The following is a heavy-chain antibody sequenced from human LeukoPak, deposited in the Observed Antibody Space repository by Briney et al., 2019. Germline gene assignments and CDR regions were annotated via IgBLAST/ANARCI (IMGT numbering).Heavy chain of an antibody. J-gene: IGHJ4*02. CDR2: IWYDGSNK. D-gene: IGHD5-18*01. CDR3: ARFSSRLDSYGDLDY. V-gene: IGHV3-33*08. Sequence: GGSLRLSCAASGFTFSSYGMHWVRQAPGKGLEWVAVIWYDGSNKYYADSVKGRFTISRDNSKNTLYLQMNSLRAEDTAVYYCARFSSRLDSYGDLDYWGQGTLVTVSS. CDR1: GFTFSSYG.